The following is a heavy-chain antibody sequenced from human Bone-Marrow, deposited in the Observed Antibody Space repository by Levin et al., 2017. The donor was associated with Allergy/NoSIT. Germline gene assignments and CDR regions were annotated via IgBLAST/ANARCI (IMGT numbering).Heavy chain of an antibody. V-gene: IGHV4-61*09. D-gene: IGHD3-16*01. J-gene: IGHJ4*02. Sequence: PSETLSLTCSVSRGSVSNGNYFWSWIRQSAGKGLEWIGHISSSGNTNYNPSLKSRVTTSLDTSKNQFSLNLSSVTAADTAAYYCARQLHTYHYGDFDYWGQGTLVSVSS. CDR3: ARQLHTYHYGDFDY. CDR1: RGSVSNGNYF. CDR2: ISSSGNT.